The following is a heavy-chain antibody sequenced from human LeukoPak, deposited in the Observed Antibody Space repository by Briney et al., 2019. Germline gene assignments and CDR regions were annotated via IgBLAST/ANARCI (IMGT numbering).Heavy chain of an antibody. CDR3: ARVGCSGVTCYSRDFDF. J-gene: IGHJ4*02. CDR2: TNHSGST. D-gene: IGHD2-15*01. V-gene: IGHV4-34*01. CDR1: GGSFSGYY. Sequence: PSETLSLTCAVYGGSFSGYYWSWIRQPPGKGLEWIAETNHSGSTNYNPSLKSRVTISVDTSKNQFSLNLSSVTAADTAVYYCARVGCSGVTCYSRDFDFWGQGTLVTVSS.